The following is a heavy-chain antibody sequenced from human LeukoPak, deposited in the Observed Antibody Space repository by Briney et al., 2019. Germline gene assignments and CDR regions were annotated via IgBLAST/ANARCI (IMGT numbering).Heavy chain of an antibody. J-gene: IGHJ5*02. V-gene: IGHV3-33*01. CDR3: ARDPDYGDYENWFDP. Sequence: GRSLRLSCAASGFTFSSYGMHWVRQAPGKGLEWVAVIWYDGSNKYYADSVKGRFTISRDNSKNTLYLQMNSLRAEDTAVYYYARDPDYGDYENWFDPWGQGTLVTVSS. CDR1: GFTFSSYG. CDR2: IWYDGSNK. D-gene: IGHD4-17*01.